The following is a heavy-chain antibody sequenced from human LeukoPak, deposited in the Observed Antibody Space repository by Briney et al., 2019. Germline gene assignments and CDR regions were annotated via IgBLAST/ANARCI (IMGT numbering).Heavy chain of an antibody. CDR1: GGSFSGYY. J-gene: IGHJ4*02. CDR2: INHSGST. D-gene: IGHD6-19*01. CDR3: ARAGQWLVPWGFDY. V-gene: IGHV4-34*01. Sequence: SETLSLTCAVYGGSFSGYYWSWIRQPPGKGLEWIGEINHSGSTNYNPSLKSRVTISVDTSKNQFSLKLSSVTAADTAVYYCARAGQWLVPWGFDYWGQGTLVTVSS.